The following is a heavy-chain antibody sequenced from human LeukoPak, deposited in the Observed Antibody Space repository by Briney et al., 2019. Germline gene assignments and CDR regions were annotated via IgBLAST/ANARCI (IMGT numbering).Heavy chain of an antibody. CDR3: ARDPTGFGDLSFDY. D-gene: IGHD3-10*01. J-gene: IGHJ4*02. V-gene: IGHV4-30-4*01. CDR1: GGSISSGDYY. Sequence: SETLTLTCTVSGGSISSGDYYWSWIRQPPGKGLEWIGYIYYSGSTYYNPSLKSRVTISVDTSKNQFSLKLSSVTAADAAVYYSARDPTGFGDLSFDYWGQGTLVTVSS. CDR2: IYYSGST.